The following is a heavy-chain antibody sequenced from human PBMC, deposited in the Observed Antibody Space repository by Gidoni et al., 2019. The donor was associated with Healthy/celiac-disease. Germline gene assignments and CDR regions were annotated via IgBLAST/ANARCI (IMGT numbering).Heavy chain of an antibody. D-gene: IGHD6-19*01. Sequence: QVQLQESGPGLVKHSETLSLTCTVPGGPIRSYYWSWIRQPAGKGLEWIGRIYTSGSTNYNPSLKSRVTMSVDTSKNQFSLKLSSVTAADTAVYYCARGPGGKSSGYYYGMDVWGQGTTVTVSS. CDR1: GGPIRSYY. V-gene: IGHV4-4*07. J-gene: IGHJ6*02. CDR3: ARGPGGKSSGYYYGMDV. CDR2: IYTSGST.